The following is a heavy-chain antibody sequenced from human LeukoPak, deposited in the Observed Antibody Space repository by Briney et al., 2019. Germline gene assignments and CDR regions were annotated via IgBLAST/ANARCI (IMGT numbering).Heavy chain of an antibody. J-gene: IGHJ6*02. Sequence: ASVKVSCKASGYTFTSYDINWVRQATGQGLEWMGWMNPNSGNTGYAQKFQGRVTMTRNTSISTAYMELSSLRSEDTAVYYCARGGKMATHPGAPGYNYGMDVWGQGTTVTVSS. CDR1: GYTFTSYD. V-gene: IGHV1-8*01. D-gene: IGHD5-24*01. CDR3: ARGGKMATHPGAPGYNYGMDV. CDR2: MNPNSGNT.